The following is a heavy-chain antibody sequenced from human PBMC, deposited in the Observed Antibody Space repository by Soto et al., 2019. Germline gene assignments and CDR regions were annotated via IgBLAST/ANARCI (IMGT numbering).Heavy chain of an antibody. Sequence: QAQLVQSGAEVKKPGSSVKVSCKASGGSFNNHAVNWVRQAPGQGLEWMGGIVPIFGAADYAQKFQGRVTITADESTSTSYMEMSSLRSEDTAVYYGARGAGTYWDFDLWGPGTLVTVSS. D-gene: IGHD1-26*01. CDR3: ARGAGTYWDFDL. CDR2: IVPIFGAA. J-gene: IGHJ2*01. CDR1: GGSFNNHA. V-gene: IGHV1-69*01.